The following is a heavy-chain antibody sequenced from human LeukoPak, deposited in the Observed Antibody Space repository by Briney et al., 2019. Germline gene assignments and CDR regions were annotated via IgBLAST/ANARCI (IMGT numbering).Heavy chain of an antibody. CDR1: GFIFSSYS. Sequence: GGSLRLSCAASGFIFSSYSMHWVRQAPGKGLEWVAVVSTAGTIKYYADSMKGRFTISRDNAKNSLYLQMNSLRAEDTAVYYCARAEGPIGAVAARPYYYYMDVWGKGTTVTVSS. D-gene: IGHD6-6*01. J-gene: IGHJ6*03. CDR3: ARAEGPIGAVAARPYYYYMDV. CDR2: VSTAGTIK. V-gene: IGHV3-30*03.